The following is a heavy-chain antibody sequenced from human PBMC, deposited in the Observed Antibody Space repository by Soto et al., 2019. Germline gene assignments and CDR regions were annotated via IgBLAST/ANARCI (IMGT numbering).Heavy chain of an antibody. CDR2: ISGSGGST. CDR3: AKDPGHTMIVVVIPSHDAFDI. D-gene: IGHD3-22*01. Sequence: GGSLRLSCAASGFTFSSYAMSWVRQAPGKGLEWVSAISGSGGSTYYADSVKGRFTLSRDNSKNTLYLQMNSLRAEDTAVYYCAKDPGHTMIVVVIPSHDAFDIWGQGTMVTVSS. CDR1: GFTFSSYA. J-gene: IGHJ3*02. V-gene: IGHV3-23*01.